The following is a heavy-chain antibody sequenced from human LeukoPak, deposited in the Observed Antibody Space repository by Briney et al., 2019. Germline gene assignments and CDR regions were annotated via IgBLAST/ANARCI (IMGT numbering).Heavy chain of an antibody. D-gene: IGHD3-16*02. Sequence: GASVKVSCKASGYTFTSNGISWVRQAPGQGLEWMGWISAHNAKTQYAQKFQGRVTMTTSTSTRTAYMELRSLRSDDTAVYYCARSDIWGSYRFLDCWGQGALVTVSS. J-gene: IGHJ4*02. CDR3: ARSDIWGSYRFLDC. V-gene: IGHV1-18*01. CDR1: GYTFTSNG. CDR2: ISAHNAKT.